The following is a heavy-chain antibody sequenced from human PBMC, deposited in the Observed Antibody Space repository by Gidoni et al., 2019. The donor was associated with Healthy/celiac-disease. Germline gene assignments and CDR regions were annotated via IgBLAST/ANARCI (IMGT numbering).Heavy chain of an antibody. CDR2: IIPILGIA. V-gene: IGHV1-69*04. Sequence: QVQLVQSGAEVKKPGSSVKVSCKASGGTFSSYAISWVRQAPGQGLEWMGRIIPILGIANYAQKFQGRVTITADKSTSTAYMELSSLRSEDTAVYYCAREQIFGVVIDYYYYYGMDVWGQGTTVTVSS. D-gene: IGHD3-3*01. J-gene: IGHJ6*02. CDR3: AREQIFGVVIDYYYYYGMDV. CDR1: GGTFSSYA.